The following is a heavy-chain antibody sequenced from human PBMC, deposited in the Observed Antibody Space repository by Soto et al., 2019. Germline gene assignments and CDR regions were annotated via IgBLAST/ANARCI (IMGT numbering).Heavy chain of an antibody. D-gene: IGHD5-12*01. V-gene: IGHV3-7*01. J-gene: IGHJ3*02. CDR2: IKQDGSEK. Sequence: PGGSLRLSCAASGFTFSSYWMSWVRQAPGKGLEWVANIKQDGSEKYYVDSVKGRFTISRDNAKNSLYLQMNSLRAEDTAVYYCAREYSGYDVSAFDIRGQGTMVTVSS. CDR1: GFTFSSYW. CDR3: AREYSGYDVSAFDI.